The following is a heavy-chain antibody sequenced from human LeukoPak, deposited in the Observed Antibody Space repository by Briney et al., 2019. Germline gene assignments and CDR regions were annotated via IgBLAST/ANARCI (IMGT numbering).Heavy chain of an antibody. D-gene: IGHD2-2*01. J-gene: IGHJ4*02. CDR3: ATRPTTAACSSTSCSEH. Sequence: EASVKVSCKVSGYTLAELSMHWVRQAPGKGLEWMGGFDPEDGETIYAQKFQGRVTMTEDTSTDTAYMELSSLRSEDTAVYYCATRPTTAACSSTSCSEHWGQGTLVTVSS. V-gene: IGHV1-24*01. CDR2: FDPEDGET. CDR1: GYTLAELS.